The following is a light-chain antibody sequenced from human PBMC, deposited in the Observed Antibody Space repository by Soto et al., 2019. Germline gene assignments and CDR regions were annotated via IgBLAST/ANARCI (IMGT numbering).Light chain of an antibody. CDR1: QSISSW. CDR2: KAS. CDR3: QQYNNYSWT. Sequence: DIPMTQSPSTLSASVGDRVTITCRASQSISSWLAWYQQRPGKAPKLLIHKASSLESGVPSRFSGSGSGTEFTLTISSLQSDDFATYYCQQYNNYSWTFGQGTKVEIK. J-gene: IGKJ1*01. V-gene: IGKV1-5*03.